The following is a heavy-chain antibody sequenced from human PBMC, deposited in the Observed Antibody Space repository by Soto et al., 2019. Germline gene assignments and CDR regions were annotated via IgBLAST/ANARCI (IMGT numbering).Heavy chain of an antibody. D-gene: IGHD3-10*01. CDR1: GGTFSSYA. J-gene: IGHJ5*02. CDR2: IIPIFGTA. CDR3: ARRITMVRGVIIREYWFDP. V-gene: IGHV1-69*13. Sequence: SVKVSCKASGGTFSSYAISWVRQAPGQGLEWMGGIIPIFGTANYAQKFQGRVTITADESTSTAYMELSSLRSEDTAVYYCARRITMVRGVIIREYWFDPWGQGTLVTVSS.